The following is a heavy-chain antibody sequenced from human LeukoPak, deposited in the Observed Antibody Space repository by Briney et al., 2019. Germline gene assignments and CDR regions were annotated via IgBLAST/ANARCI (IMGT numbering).Heavy chain of an antibody. CDR3: AKAVAGYWYFDL. Sequence: PGGCLRLSPVASRFTFINYAMTWVRQAPGKGLEWVSDISGSGGITYYADSVRGRVTISRDNSLNTLYLQMNSLRAEDTAVYYCAKAVAGYWYFDLWGRGTLLTVSP. D-gene: IGHD6-19*01. J-gene: IGHJ2*01. CDR1: RFTFINYA. V-gene: IGHV3-23*01. CDR2: ISGSGGIT.